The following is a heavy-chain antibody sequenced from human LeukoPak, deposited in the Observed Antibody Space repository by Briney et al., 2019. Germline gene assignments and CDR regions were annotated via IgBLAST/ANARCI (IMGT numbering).Heavy chain of an antibody. CDR1: GGSISSGGYS. V-gene: IGHV4-30-2*01. Sequence: PSETLSLTCAVSGGSISSGGYSWSWIRQPPGKGLEWIGYIYHSGSTYYNPSLKSRVTISVDRSKSQFSLKLSSVTAADTAVYYCARDAMVTGFDYWGQGTLVTVSS. CDR2: IYHSGST. D-gene: IGHD5-18*01. CDR3: ARDAMVTGFDY. J-gene: IGHJ4*02.